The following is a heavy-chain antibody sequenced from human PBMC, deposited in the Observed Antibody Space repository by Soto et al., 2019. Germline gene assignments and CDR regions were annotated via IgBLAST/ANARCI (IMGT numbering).Heavy chain of an antibody. CDR3: ARVSSSWSSDY. V-gene: IGHV1-3*01. Sequence: QVQLVQSGAEVKKPGASVKVSCKASGYIFTNYAFHWVRQAPGHRLEWMGWINAGNGNIKYSQNFQGRVTITRATSASTAYIELSSLRSEDTAVYYCARVSSSWSSDYWGQGTLVTVSS. J-gene: IGHJ4*02. CDR1: GYIFTNYA. CDR2: INAGNGNI. D-gene: IGHD6-13*01.